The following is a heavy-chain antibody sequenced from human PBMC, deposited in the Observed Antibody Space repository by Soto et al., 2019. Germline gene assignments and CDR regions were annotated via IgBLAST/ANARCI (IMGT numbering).Heavy chain of an antibody. CDR1: GYSFTSYW. CDR3: ARQGSSWYSRTGDAFDI. CDR2: IYPGDSDT. D-gene: IGHD6-13*01. Sequence: GESLKISCKGSGYSFTSYWIGWVRQMPGKGLEWMGIIYPGDSDTRYSPSFQGQVTISADKSISTAYLQWSSLKASDTAMYYCARQGSSWYSRTGDAFDIWGQGKMVTV. V-gene: IGHV5-51*01. J-gene: IGHJ3*02.